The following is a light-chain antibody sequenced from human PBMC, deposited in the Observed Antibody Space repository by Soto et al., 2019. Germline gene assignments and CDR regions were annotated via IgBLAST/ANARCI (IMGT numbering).Light chain of an antibody. Sequence: ESVLTQSPGTLSLSPGERATLSCRASQSVSSNYLAWYQQKPGQAPRLLIYGASTSATGSPDRFSGSGSGTDFTLSIRRLAPEDSAVYYCQQYGSSPTWTFGQGTKVESK. CDR2: GAS. J-gene: IGKJ1*01. CDR3: QQYGSSPTWT. V-gene: IGKV3-20*01. CDR1: QSVSSNY.